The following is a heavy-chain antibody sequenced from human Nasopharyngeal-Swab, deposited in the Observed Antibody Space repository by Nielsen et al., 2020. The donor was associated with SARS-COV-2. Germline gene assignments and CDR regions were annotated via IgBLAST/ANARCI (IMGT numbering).Heavy chain of an antibody. V-gene: IGHV4-31*03. Sequence: SETLSLTCTVSGGSISSGGYSWSWIRQPPGKGLEWIGYFYYSGSTYYNPSLKSRVTISVDTSKNQFSLKLSSVTAADTAVYYCARAVRTEIVLMVYAIGAFDIWGQGTMVTVSS. J-gene: IGHJ3*02. D-gene: IGHD2-8*01. CDR3: ARAVRTEIVLMVYAIGAFDI. CDR1: GGSISSGGYS. CDR2: FYYSGST.